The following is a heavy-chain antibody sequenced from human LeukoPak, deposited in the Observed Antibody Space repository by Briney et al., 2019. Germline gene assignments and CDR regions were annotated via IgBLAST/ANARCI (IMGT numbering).Heavy chain of an antibody. V-gene: IGHV3-23*01. CDR3: AKSDYYDSSGHPSSFEY. D-gene: IGHD3-22*01. CDR1: GFPFSSYA. J-gene: IGHJ4*02. Sequence: GGSLRLSCAASGFPFSSYAMSWVRQAPGRALERVSAVSGSGGTTFYADSVKGRFTISRDNSKNTLYLQMNSLRAEDTAVYYCAKSDYYDSSGHPSSFEYWGQGTLVTVSS. CDR2: VSGSGGTT.